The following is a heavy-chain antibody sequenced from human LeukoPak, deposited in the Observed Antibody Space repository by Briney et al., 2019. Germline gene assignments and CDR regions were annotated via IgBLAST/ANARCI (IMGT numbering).Heavy chain of an antibody. CDR1: GFTFSSYW. V-gene: IGHV3-48*04. Sequence: GGSLRLSCAASGFTFSSYWMSWVRQAPGKGLEWVSYISSSGSMISDADSVKGRFTISRDNAKKSLYLQMNSLRAEDTAVYYCARDEYIHGDLTNFDSWGQGTLVIVSS. CDR2: ISSSGSMI. J-gene: IGHJ4*02. D-gene: IGHD4-17*01. CDR3: ARDEYIHGDLTNFDS.